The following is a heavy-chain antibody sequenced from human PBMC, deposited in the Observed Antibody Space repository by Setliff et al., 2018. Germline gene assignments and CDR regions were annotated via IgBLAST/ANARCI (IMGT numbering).Heavy chain of an antibody. V-gene: IGHV3-7*01. CDR2: INPDGSEK. CDR1: GFTYKNDW. Sequence: GGSLRLSCGASGFTYKNDWVSWVRQAPGKGLEWLASINPDGSEKYYVDSVKGRFTISWGNAKNSLYLQMNSLRAEDSAVYYCARDGVFYAMDFWGQGTTVTVSS. CDR3: ARDGVFYAMDF. D-gene: IGHD3-10*01. J-gene: IGHJ6*02.